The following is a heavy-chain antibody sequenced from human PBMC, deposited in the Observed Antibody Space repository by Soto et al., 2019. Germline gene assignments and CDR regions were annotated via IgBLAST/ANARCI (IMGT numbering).Heavy chain of an antibody. J-gene: IGHJ6*02. V-gene: IGHV4-34*01. CDR2: INESGRT. D-gene: IGHD3-3*01. CDR3: ARGGGRSVSKDV. Sequence: QVQLQEWGAGLVKPSETLSLTCAVYGGSFSGHYWNWIRQPAGKGLEWIGEINESGRTNYNPSLKSRVTISVDTSKNQFSLKLASVTAADTAIYYCARGGGRSVSKDVWGLGTTVTVS. CDR1: GGSFSGHY.